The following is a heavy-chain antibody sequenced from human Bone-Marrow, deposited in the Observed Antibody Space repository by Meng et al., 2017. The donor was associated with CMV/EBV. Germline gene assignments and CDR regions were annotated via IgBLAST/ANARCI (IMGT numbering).Heavy chain of an antibody. CDR3: ARIGTYCSSTSCYTFDI. J-gene: IGHJ3*02. CDR1: GGTFSSYA. D-gene: IGHD2-2*02. V-gene: IGHV1-2*02. Sequence: ASVKVSCKASGGTFSSYAISWVRQAPGQGLEWMGWINPNSGGTNYAQKFQGRVTMTRDTSISTAYMELSRLRSDDTAVYYCARIGTYCSSTSCYTFDIWGQGTMVTVSS. CDR2: INPNSGGT.